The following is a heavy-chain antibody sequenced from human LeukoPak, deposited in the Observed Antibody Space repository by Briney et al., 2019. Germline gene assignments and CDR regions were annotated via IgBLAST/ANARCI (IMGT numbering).Heavy chain of an antibody. CDR1: GYTFTSYG. Sequence: ASVKVSCKASGYTFTSYGISWVRQAPGQGLEWMGWISAYNGKTNYAQKLQGRVTMTTDTSTSTAYMELRSLRSDDTAVYYCARDFQPLRYFDWLSDPNYYYYGMDVWGQGTRVTVSS. J-gene: IGHJ6*02. D-gene: IGHD3-9*01. V-gene: IGHV1-18*01. CDR3: ARDFQPLRYFDWLSDPNYYYYGMDV. CDR2: ISAYNGKT.